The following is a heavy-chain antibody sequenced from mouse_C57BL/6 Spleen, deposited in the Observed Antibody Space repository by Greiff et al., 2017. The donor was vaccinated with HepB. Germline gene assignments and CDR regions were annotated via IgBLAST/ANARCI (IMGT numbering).Heavy chain of an antibody. Sequence: VQLVESGPELVKPGASVKISCKASGYAFSSSWMNWVKQRPGKGLEWIGRIYPGDGDTNYNGKFKGKATLTADKSSSTAYMQLSSLTSEDSAVYFFAREGGGYAMDYWGQGTSVTVSS. V-gene: IGHV1-82*01. J-gene: IGHJ4*01. CDR1: GYAFSSSW. CDR3: AREGGGYAMDY. CDR2: IYPGDGDT.